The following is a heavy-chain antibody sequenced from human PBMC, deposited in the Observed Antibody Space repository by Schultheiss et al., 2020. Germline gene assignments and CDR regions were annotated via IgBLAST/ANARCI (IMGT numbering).Heavy chain of an antibody. V-gene: IGHV3-23*01. CDR3: ARGSTCAP. Sequence: GGSLRLSCAASGFTFSDHYMDWVRQAPGKGLEWVSTISSSGGSTFYADSVKGRFTISRDNSKNTLHLQMNSLRAEDTAVYFCARGSTCAPWGQGTLVTVSS. CDR1: GFTFSDHY. D-gene: IGHD1-1*01. CDR2: ISSSGGST. J-gene: IGHJ5*02.